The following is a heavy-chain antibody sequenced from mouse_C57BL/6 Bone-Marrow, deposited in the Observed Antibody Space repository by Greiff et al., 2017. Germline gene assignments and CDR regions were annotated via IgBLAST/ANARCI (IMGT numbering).Heavy chain of an antibody. CDR1: GYTFTSYW. CDR3: GRCDYGLGFDY. V-gene: IGHV1-50*01. Sequence: QVQLQQPGAELVKPGASVKLSCKASGYTFTSYWLSWLNQRPGQDLEWIGEIDPSDSSNNYNQKFKGKATLTVDTSSSSAYMQLSSTTAEDAAFYYGGRCDYGLGFDYWGQGTTLSVSS. CDR2: IDPSDSSN. J-gene: IGHJ2*01. D-gene: IGHD1-2*01.